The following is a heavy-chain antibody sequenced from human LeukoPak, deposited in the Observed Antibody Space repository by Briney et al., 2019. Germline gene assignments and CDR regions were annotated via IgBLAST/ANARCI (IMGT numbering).Heavy chain of an antibody. V-gene: IGHV3-30-3*01. CDR2: VSYDGTIN. CDR1: GFTFGRFA. Sequence: PGKSLRLSCAASGFTFGRFAVHWVRQAPGKGLEWVTVVSYDGTINYYAASVRGRFTVSRDNSKNTVYLQMSSLRAEDTAVYYCARDANDGSSYFLYYFDYWGQGALVTVSS. J-gene: IGHJ4*02. D-gene: IGHD3-22*01. CDR3: ARDANDGSSYFLYYFDY.